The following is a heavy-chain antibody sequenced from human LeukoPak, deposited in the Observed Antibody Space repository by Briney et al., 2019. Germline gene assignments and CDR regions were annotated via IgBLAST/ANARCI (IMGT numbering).Heavy chain of an antibody. D-gene: IGHD3-22*01. CDR1: GYSFASYW. CDR3: ARAYYYDSSGYLYYFDY. J-gene: IGHJ4*02. CDR2: IYTGDSDT. V-gene: IGHV5-51*01. Sequence: GESLKISCQDSGYSFASYWISWVRQMPGKGLEWMGMIYTGDSDTRYSPPFQGQVTISVDKSTTTACLQWSSLKASDTAMYYCARAYYYDSSGYLYYFDYWGQGTLVTVSS.